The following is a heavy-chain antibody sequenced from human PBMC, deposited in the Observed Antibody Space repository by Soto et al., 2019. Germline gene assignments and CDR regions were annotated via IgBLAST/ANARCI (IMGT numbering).Heavy chain of an antibody. CDR3: ARGVVPAAKAEGMDV. J-gene: IGHJ6*02. D-gene: IGHD2-2*01. CDR2: ISYDGSNK. CDR1: GFTFSSYA. Sequence: GGSLRLSCAASGFTFSSYAMHWVRQAPGKGLEWVAVISYDGSNKYYADSVKGRFTISRDNSKNTLYLQMNSLRAEDTAVYYCARGVVPAAKAEGMDVWGQGTTVTVSS. V-gene: IGHV3-30-3*01.